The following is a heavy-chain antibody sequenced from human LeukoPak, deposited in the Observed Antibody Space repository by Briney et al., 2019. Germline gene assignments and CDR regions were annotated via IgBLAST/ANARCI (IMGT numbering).Heavy chain of an antibody. Sequence: GGSLRLSCAASGFTFSSSWMSWVRQTPGKGLEWVASIKQDGGEKFYVDSVRGRFTISRDNAKDSLSLQMNSLRAEDTAVYYCARASQRAFDIWGQGTMVTVSP. CDR2: IKQDGGEK. V-gene: IGHV3-7*04. CDR3: ARASQRAFDI. J-gene: IGHJ3*02. CDR1: GFTFSSSW.